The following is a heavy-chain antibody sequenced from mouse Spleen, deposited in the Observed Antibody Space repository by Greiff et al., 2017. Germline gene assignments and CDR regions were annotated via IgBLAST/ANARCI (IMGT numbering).Heavy chain of an antibody. D-gene: IGHD2-14*01. V-gene: IGHV1-22*01. Sequence: EVQLVESGPELVKPGASVKMSCKASGYTFTDYNMHWVKQSHGKSLEWIGYINPNNGGTSYNQKFKGKATLTVNKSSSTAYMELRSLTSEDSAVYYCARNYRYDAWFAYWGQGTLVTVSA. CDR1: GYTFTDYN. CDR3: ARNYRYDAWFAY. CDR2: INPNNGGT. J-gene: IGHJ3*01.